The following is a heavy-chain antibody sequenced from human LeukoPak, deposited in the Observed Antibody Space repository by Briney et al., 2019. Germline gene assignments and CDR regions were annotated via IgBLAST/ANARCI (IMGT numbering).Heavy chain of an antibody. J-gene: IGHJ5*02. V-gene: IGHV4-39*07. CDR2: IFRSGST. CDR1: GGSISGSPYY. CDR3: ASHHYGSGSYYPNWFDP. D-gene: IGHD3-10*01. Sequence: PSETLSLTCTVSGGSISGSPYYWGWIRQPPGKGLEWIGSIFRSGSTYYNPSVKSRVTISVDMSNNQFSLNLRSVTAADTAVYYCASHHYGSGSYYPNWFDPWGQGTLVTVSS.